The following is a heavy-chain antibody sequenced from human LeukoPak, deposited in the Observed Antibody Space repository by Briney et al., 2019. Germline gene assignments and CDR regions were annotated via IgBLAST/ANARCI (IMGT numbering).Heavy chain of an antibody. CDR2: ISGSGGST. D-gene: IGHD6-19*01. J-gene: IGHJ6*02. CDR1: GFTFSSYA. V-gene: IGHV3-23*01. CDR3: AKDADSSGLYWLGSYYGMDV. Sequence: GGSLRLSCAASGFTFSSYAMSWVRQAPGKGLEWVSAISGSGGSTYYADSVKGRFTISRDNSKNTLYLQMNSLRAEDTAVYYCAKDADSSGLYWLGSYYGMDVWGQGTTVTVSS.